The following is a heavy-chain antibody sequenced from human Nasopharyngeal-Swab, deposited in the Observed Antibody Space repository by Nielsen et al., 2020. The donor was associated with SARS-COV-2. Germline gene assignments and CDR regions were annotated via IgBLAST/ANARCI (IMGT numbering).Heavy chain of an antibody. J-gene: IGHJ6*02. CDR2: IIPIFGTA. D-gene: IGHD6-13*01. Sequence: WVRQAPGQGLEWMGGIIPIFGTANYAQKFQGRVTITADESTSTAYMELSSLKASDTAMYYCARHTGYSSSWLNYYYYGMDVWGQGTTVTVSS. CDR3: ARHTGYSSSWLNYYYYGMDV. V-gene: IGHV1-69*01.